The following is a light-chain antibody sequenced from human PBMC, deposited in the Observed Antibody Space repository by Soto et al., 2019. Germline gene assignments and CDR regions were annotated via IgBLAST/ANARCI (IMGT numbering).Light chain of an antibody. J-gene: IGKJ4*01. V-gene: IGKV3-11*01. CDR2: DAS. CDR1: QSVSSY. CDR3: QQRSNWPPLT. Sequence: MVLTQSPATLSLSPGERATLSCRASQSVSSYLAWYQQQPGQAPRLLSYDASNRANGIPARFSGSGSGTDFTLTISSLEPEDFAVYYCQQRSNWPPLTFGGGTKVEIK.